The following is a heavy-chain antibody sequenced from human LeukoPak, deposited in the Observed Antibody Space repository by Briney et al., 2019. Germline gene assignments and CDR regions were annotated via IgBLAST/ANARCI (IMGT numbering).Heavy chain of an antibody. CDR3: SREQLAIGLDH. J-gene: IGHJ4*02. CDR1: GFTFSKYW. D-gene: IGHD1-1*01. V-gene: IGHV3-7*01. CDR2: IKQDGSET. Sequence: PGGSLRLSCAASGFTFSKYWLSWVRQAPGKGLEWVANIKQDGSETYYVESVKGRFTISRDNARNSVYLQMNNLRAEDTAVYYCSREQLAIGLDHWGQGTLVTVSS.